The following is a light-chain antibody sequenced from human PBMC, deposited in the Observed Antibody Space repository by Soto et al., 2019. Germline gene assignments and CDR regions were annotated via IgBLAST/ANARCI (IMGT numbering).Light chain of an antibody. V-gene: IGKV1-33*01. J-gene: IGKJ4*01. CDR3: QQYDNFPLT. CDR1: QDISNY. CDR2: DAS. Sequence: DIQMTQSPSSLSASVGDRVTITCQASQDISNYLNCYQQKPGKAPKLLIYDASNLETGVPSKFNGSGSVTDFTFTISSLQPEDIATSYCQQYDNFPLTFGGGTKVEIK.